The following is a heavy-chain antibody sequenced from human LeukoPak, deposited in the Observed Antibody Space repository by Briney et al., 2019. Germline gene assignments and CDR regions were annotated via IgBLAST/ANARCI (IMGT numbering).Heavy chain of an antibody. V-gene: IGHV4-34*01. Sequence: LETLSLTCAVYGGSFNDYYWSWIRQPPGKGLEWIGEINHSGSTNYNPSLKSRVTISVDTSKNQFSLKLSSVTAADTAVYYCARGTNTASDTVTTTEFDYWGQGTLVTVSS. CDR2: INHSGST. CDR1: GGSFNDYY. J-gene: IGHJ4*02. D-gene: IGHD4-17*01. CDR3: ARGTNTASDTVTTTEFDY.